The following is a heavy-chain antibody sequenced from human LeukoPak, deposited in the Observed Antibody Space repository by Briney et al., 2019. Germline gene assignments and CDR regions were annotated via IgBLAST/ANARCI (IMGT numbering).Heavy chain of an antibody. CDR3: ARGTQYEWLVHLDY. V-gene: IGHV3-48*01. D-gene: IGHD6-19*01. CDR1: GFTFSSYS. CDR2: ISSSSSTI. J-gene: IGHJ4*02. Sequence: GGSLRLSCAASGFTFSSYSMNWVRQAPGKGLEWVSYISSSSSTIYYADSVKGRFTISRDNAKNSLYLQMNSLRAEDTAVYYCARGTQYEWLVHLDYWGQGTLVTVSS.